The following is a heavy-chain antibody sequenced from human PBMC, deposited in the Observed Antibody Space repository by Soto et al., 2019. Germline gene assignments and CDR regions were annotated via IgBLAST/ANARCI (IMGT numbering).Heavy chain of an antibody. J-gene: IGHJ3*02. D-gene: IGHD2-2*01. Sequence: ASVKVSCKASGGTFSSYAISWVRQAPGQGLEWMGGIIPIFGTANYAQKFQGRVTITADESTSTAYMELSSLRSEDTAVYYCAREDIVVVPAAIYTAFDIWGQGTMVTVSS. CDR1: GGTFSSYA. CDR3: AREDIVVVPAAIYTAFDI. CDR2: IIPIFGTA. V-gene: IGHV1-69*13.